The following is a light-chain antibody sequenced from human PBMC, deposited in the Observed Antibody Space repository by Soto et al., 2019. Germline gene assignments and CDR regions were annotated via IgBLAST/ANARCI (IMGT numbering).Light chain of an antibody. J-gene: IGKJ4*01. CDR1: QGISSA. CDR3: QQFQSYALT. Sequence: AIQLTQSPSSLSASVGDRVTITCRASQGISSALAWYQHKPGRAPRLLIYDASSLQSGVSSRFSGSGSGTDFTLTIRSLQPEDFATYYCQQFQSYALTFGGGTKREIK. CDR2: DAS. V-gene: IGKV1-13*02.